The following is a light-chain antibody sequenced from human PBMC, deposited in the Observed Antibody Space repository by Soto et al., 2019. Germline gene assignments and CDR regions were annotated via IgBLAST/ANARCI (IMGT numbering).Light chain of an antibody. V-gene: IGKV1-5*03. CDR3: QQYYRQAT. CDR2: MAS. J-gene: IGKJ1*01. Sequence: DIQMPQSPSTLSASVGARVTITCRASQSITNWLAWYQQKPGKAPKPLIYMASSLESGVPSRFSGIGGGTEFTLTISSLQPEEFATDDCQQYYRQATFGQGTKVDIK. CDR1: QSITNW.